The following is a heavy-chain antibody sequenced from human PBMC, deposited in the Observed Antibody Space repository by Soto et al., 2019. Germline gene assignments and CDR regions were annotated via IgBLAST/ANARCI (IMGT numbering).Heavy chain of an antibody. CDR2: ISGSGGST. V-gene: IGHV3-23*01. CDR3: ARNSIWTYYYDSSGYYYPAPFDY. CDR1: GFTFSSYA. D-gene: IGHD3-22*01. Sequence: GSLRLSCAASGFTFSSYAMSWVRQAPGKGLEWVSAISGSGGSTYYADSVKGRFTISRDNSKNTLYLQMNSLRAEDTAVYYCARNSIWTYYYDSSGYYYPAPFDYWGQGTLVTVSS. J-gene: IGHJ4*02.